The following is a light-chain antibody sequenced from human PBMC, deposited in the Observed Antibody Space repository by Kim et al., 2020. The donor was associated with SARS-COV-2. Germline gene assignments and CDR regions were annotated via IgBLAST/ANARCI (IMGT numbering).Light chain of an antibody. CDR2: DAY. Sequence: EIVLTQSPDTLSLSPGERATLSCRASQTVSSGSVNWYQQKPGQAPRLLIYDAYRRATGVPDRFRGSGSGTDFTLTISRLEPEDFAVYHCQQYGSLPWTFGQGTKVDIK. J-gene: IGKJ1*01. V-gene: IGKV3-20*01. CDR3: QQYGSLPWT. CDR1: QTVSSGS.